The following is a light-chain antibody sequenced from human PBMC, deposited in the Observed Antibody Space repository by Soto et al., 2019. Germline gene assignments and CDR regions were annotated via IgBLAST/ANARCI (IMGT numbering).Light chain of an antibody. J-gene: IGKJ1*01. CDR3: QQYTNWPPWT. Sequence: IVMTQSPATLSLSPGERATLSCRASESVSNKLAWYQRKPGQAPRLLIYGASTRASGIPARFSGSGSGTDFSLTISSLQSEDFAVYYCQQYTNWPPWTFGQGTKVEIK. CDR2: GAS. CDR1: ESVSNK. V-gene: IGKV3-15*01.